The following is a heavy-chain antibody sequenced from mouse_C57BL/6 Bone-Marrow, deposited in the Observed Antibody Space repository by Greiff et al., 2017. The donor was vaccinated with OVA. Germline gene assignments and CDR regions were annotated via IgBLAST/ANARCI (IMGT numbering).Heavy chain of an antibody. CDR3: ARWRCNYFDY. Sequence: QVQLQQPGAELVKPGASVKVSCKASGYTFTSYWMHWVKQRPGQGLEWIGRIYPSDSDTNYNQKFKGKATFTVDQSTSTAYMQLSSLTSEDAAVYYCARWRCNYFDYWGQGTTLTVSS. D-gene: IGHD2-3*01. J-gene: IGHJ2*01. CDR1: GYTFTSYW. V-gene: IGHV1-74*01. CDR2: IYPSDSDT.